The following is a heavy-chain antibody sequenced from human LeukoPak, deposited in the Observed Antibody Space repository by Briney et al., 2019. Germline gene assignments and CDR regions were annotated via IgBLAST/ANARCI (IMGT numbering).Heavy chain of an antibody. V-gene: IGHV3-33*01. J-gene: IGHJ6*02. CDR2: IWYDGSNK. CDR1: GFSFSNYD. Sequence: GGSLRLSCAASGFSFSNYDMHWVRQAPGKGLEWVAIIWYDGSNKYYGDSVKGRFTISRDNSKNTLYLQMDSLRAEDTAMYYCATMDVWGQGTTVTVSS. CDR3: ATMDV.